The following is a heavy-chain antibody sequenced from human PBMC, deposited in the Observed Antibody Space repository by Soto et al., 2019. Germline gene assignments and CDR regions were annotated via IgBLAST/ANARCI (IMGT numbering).Heavy chain of an antibody. Sequence: PSETLSLTCAVYGGSFSGYYWGWIRQPPGKGLEWIGEINHSGSTNYNPSLKSRVTISVDTSKNQFSLKLSSVTAADTAVYYCARVYGDYLPNFDYWGQGTLVTVSS. V-gene: IGHV4-34*01. CDR2: INHSGST. J-gene: IGHJ4*02. CDR1: GGSFSGYY. D-gene: IGHD4-17*01. CDR3: ARVYGDYLPNFDY.